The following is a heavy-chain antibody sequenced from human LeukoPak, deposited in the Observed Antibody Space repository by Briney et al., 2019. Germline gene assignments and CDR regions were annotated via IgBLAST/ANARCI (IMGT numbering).Heavy chain of an antibody. V-gene: IGHV4-30-2*01. CDR1: GGSISSGGYY. Sequence: SETLSLTCTVSGGSISSGGYYWSWIRQPPGKGLEWIGYIYHSGSTYYNPSLKSRVTISVDRSKNQFSLKLSSVTAADTAVYYCARGGDYGDYDYYYYYYMDVWGKGTTVTVSS. D-gene: IGHD4-17*01. J-gene: IGHJ6*03. CDR3: ARGGDYGDYDYYYYYYMDV. CDR2: IYHSGST.